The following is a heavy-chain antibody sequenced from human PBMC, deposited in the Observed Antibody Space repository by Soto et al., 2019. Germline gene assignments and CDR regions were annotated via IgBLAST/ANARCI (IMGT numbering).Heavy chain of an antibody. J-gene: IGHJ4*02. CDR2: VYYNGIT. Sequence: QVQLQESGPGLVKPSETLSLTCTVSGGSINNHYWSWLRQPPGKGLEWLGYVYYNGITNYNPSLESRVTMSVDTAKNQVSLNLTSLTAADTAIYFCTRANWYSEYWGQGTLGTVSS. V-gene: IGHV4-59*11. CDR1: GGSINNHY. CDR3: TRANWYSEY. D-gene: IGHD7-27*01.